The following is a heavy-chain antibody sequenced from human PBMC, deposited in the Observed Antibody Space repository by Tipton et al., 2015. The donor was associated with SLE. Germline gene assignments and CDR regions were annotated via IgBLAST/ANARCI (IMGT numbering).Heavy chain of an antibody. CDR3: ARGLLVVPAAMGGWFDP. V-gene: IGHV4-59*01. CDR1: GGSISGDH. J-gene: IGHJ5*02. Sequence: TLSLTCTVSGGSISGDHWTWIRQPPGKGLEWIGYIYYTGATNYNPSLRSRVTISLDRSKNQFSLKLDSVTADDTAVYYCARGLLVVPAAMGGWFDPWGQGTLVIVSS. D-gene: IGHD2-2*01. CDR2: IYYTGAT.